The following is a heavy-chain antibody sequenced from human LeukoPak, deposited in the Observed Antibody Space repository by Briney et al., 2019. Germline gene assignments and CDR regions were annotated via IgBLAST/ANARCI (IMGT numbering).Heavy chain of an antibody. CDR3: ATYRQVLLPFES. J-gene: IGHJ4*02. CDR1: GFTFGSYG. V-gene: IGHV3-23*01. D-gene: IGHD2-8*02. Sequence: GGSLRLSCAASGFTFGSYGMSWVRQAPGKGLEWVSAISGTGGSTYYADSVKGRFTISRDNSKNTLYLQMNSLRAEDTAIYYCATYRQVLLPFESWGQGTLVTVSS. CDR2: ISGTGGST.